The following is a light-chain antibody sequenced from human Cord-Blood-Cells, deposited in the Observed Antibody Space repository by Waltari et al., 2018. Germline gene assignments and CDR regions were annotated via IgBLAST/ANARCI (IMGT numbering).Light chain of an antibody. V-gene: IGKV3-11*01. J-gene: IGKJ5*01. CDR2: DAS. CDR1: QIVSSY. CDR3: QQRSNWIT. Sequence: EIVLTQSPATLSLSPGERATLSCRAIQIVSSYLAWYQQKPGQAPRLLISDASNRATGIPARFSGSGSGTDFTLTISSLEPEDFAVYYCQQRSNWITFGQGTRLEIK.